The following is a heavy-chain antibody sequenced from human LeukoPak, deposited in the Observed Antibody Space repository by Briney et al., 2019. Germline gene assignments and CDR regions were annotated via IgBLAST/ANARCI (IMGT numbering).Heavy chain of an antibody. D-gene: IGHD2-15*01. CDR2: IRSRANSYVT. V-gene: IGHV3-73*01. CDR3: TRHSDTYCSRANCYVDNFYGLDV. Sequence: QPGGSLKLSFAASGFTFSGSAMHWVRQASGKGLEWVGRIRSRANSYVTAYSAAVTGRFIISRDDSSDTAYLQMNSLTTEDTAVYYCTRHSDTYCSRANCYVDNFYGLDVWGQGTRVTVSS. CDR1: GFTFSGSA. J-gene: IGHJ6*02.